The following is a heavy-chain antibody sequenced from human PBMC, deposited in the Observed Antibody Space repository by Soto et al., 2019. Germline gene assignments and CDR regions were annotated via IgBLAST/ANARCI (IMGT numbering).Heavy chain of an antibody. J-gene: IGHJ4*02. Sequence: EVQLVESGGDLVQPGGSLRLSCAASGFSFSAYYMDWVRQAPGKGLEWVGLIRNKAESYTTEYAASVRGRFTISRDDSKNLVFLQMNSLTPEDTAVYYCCECGHTNLDCWGRGTLVTVSS. D-gene: IGHD1-26*01. CDR2: IRNKAESYTT. CDR3: CECGHTNLDC. CDR1: GFSFSAYY. V-gene: IGHV3-72*01.